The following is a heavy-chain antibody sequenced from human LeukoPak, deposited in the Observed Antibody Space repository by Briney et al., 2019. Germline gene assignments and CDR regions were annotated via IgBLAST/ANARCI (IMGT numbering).Heavy chain of an antibody. CDR2: IYYSGST. CDR1: GGSVSSGNYY. CDR3: ARRSGYSPNWFDP. V-gene: IGHV4-61*01. Sequence: SETLSLTCTVSGGSVSSGNYYWSWIRQPPGTGLEWIGYIYYSGSTNYNPSLKSRVTMSVDTSKNQFSLKLTSVTAADTAVYYCARRSGYSPNWFDPWGQGTLVTVSS. D-gene: IGHD3-3*01. J-gene: IGHJ5*02.